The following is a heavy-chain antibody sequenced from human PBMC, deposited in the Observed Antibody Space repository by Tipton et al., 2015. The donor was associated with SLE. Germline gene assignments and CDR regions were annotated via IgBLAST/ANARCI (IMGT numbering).Heavy chain of an antibody. V-gene: IGHV4-59*12. J-gene: IGHJ3*02. Sequence: TLSLTCTVSGGSISSYYWNWIRQPPGKGLEWIGYIFYSGNTNYNPSLKSRVTMSVDTPNNQFSLKLSSVTAADTAVYYCARDRPRLRFKSGAFDIWGQGTMVTVSS. CDR2: IFYSGNT. CDR3: ARDRPRLRFKSGAFDI. D-gene: IGHD4-17*01. CDR1: GGSISSYY.